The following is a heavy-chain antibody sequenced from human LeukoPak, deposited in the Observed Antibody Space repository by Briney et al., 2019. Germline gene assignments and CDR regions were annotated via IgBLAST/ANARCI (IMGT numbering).Heavy chain of an antibody. J-gene: IGHJ4*02. D-gene: IGHD1-1*01. CDR1: RFTFSSYW. CDR2: IKQDGSEK. Sequence: GGSLRLSCAASRFTFSSYWMSWVRQAPGKGLEWVANIKQDGSEKYYVDSVKGRFTISRDNAKNSLYLQMNSLRAEDTAVYYCAREDYNWKQRRGLIDYWGQGTLVTVSS. V-gene: IGHV3-7*01. CDR3: AREDYNWKQRRGLIDY.